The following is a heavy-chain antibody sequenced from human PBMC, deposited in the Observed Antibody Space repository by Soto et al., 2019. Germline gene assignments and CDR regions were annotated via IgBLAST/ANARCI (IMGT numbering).Heavy chain of an antibody. J-gene: IGHJ4*02. CDR2: IVPVFGRP. V-gene: IGHV1-69*13. D-gene: IGHD5-12*01. Sequence: SVKVSCKASGGSFSNFGISWVRQAPGQGLEWMGGIVPVFGRPNYAQRFRGRLPITADESTSTGYMELISLRSDDTAVYYCAREGSGYNFWGQGTQVTVSS. CDR3: AREGSGYNF. CDR1: GGSFSNFG.